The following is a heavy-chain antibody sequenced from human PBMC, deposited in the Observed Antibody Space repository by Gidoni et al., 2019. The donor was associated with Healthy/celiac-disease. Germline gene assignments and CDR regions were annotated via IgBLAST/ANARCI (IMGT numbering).Heavy chain of an antibody. CDR3: ARLYSGSYQEGDY. CDR2: IYYSGST. CDR1: GASISSSSYY. J-gene: IGHJ4*02. D-gene: IGHD1-26*01. Sequence: QLHLQESGPGLVKPSETLSLTCTVSGASISSSSYYWGWIRQPPGKGLEWIGSIYYSGSTYYNPSLKSRVTISVDTSKNQFSLKLSSVTAADTAVYYCARLYSGSYQEGDYWGQGTLVTVSS. V-gene: IGHV4-39*01.